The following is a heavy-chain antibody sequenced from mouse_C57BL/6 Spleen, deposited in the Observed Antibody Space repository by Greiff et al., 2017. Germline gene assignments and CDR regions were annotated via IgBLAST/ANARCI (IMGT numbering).Heavy chain of an antibody. Sequence: EVKVVESGEGLVKPGGSLKLSCAASGFTFSSYAMSWVRQTPEQRLEWVAYISSGGDYIYYADTVKGRFTISRDNARNTLYLQMSSLKSEDTAMYYCTRDGLYYYAMDYWGQGTSVTVSS. V-gene: IGHV5-9-1*02. D-gene: IGHD2-3*01. J-gene: IGHJ4*01. CDR2: ISSGGDYI. CDR3: TRDGLYYYAMDY. CDR1: GFTFSSYA.